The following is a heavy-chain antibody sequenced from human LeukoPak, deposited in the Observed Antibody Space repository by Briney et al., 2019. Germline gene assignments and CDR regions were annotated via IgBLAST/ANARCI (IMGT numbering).Heavy chain of an antibody. CDR1: GGSFSGYY. V-gene: IGHV4-34*01. CDR2: INHSGST. D-gene: IGHD1-1*01. J-gene: IGHJ4*02. Sequence: SETLSLTCAVYGGSFSGYYWSWIRQPPGKGLEWIGEINHSGSTNYNPSLKSRVTISVDTSKNQFSLKLSSVTAADTAVYYCARASHWNQLHYFDYWGQGTLVTVSS. CDR3: ARASHWNQLHYFDY.